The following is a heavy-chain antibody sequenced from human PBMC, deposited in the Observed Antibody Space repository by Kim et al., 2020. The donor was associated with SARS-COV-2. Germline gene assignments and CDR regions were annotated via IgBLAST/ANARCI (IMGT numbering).Heavy chain of an antibody. Sequence: SETLSLTCTVAGGSISSAKDYWNWIRQPAVKGLEWIGRIYRNGNTNYSASVESRVTMSIDTSKNQFSLKLRSVTPADTAVYYCATPGGNWGQGTLVTVSS. CDR2: IYRNGNT. CDR1: GGSISSAKDY. D-gene: IGHD3-16*01. CDR3: ATPGGN. J-gene: IGHJ4*02. V-gene: IGHV4-61*02.